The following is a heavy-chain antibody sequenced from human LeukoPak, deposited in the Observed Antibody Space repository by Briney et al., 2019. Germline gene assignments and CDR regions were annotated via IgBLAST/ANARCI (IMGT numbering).Heavy chain of an antibody. CDR3: ARDAESRSWYDPDWFDP. D-gene: IGHD6-13*01. Sequence: ASVKVSCKASGYTFTSYYMHWVRQAPGQGFEWVGIINPSGGSTSYAQKFQGRVTMTRDTSTSTVYMELSSLRSEDTAVYYCARDAESRSWYDPDWFDPWGQGTLVTVSS. CDR2: INPSGGST. CDR1: GYTFTSYY. J-gene: IGHJ5*02. V-gene: IGHV1-46*01.